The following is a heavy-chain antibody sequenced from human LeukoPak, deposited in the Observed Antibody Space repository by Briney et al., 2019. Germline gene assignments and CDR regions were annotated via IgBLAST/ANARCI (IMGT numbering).Heavy chain of an antibody. Sequence: ASVKVSCKASGSTFSNFDVNWVRQAPGQGLGWMAWMNPGSGDTGYEGKFQARLTMSSNTSITTASMELSSLTSEDTAVYYCARSRRGYYMDVWGKGTTVIVSS. CDR1: GSTFSNFD. V-gene: IGHV1-8*02. J-gene: IGHJ6*03. CDR2: MNPGSGDT. CDR3: ARSRRGYYMDV.